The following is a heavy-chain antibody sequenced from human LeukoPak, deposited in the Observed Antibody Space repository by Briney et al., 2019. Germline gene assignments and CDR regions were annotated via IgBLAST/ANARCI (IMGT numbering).Heavy chain of an antibody. D-gene: IGHD3-22*01. Sequence: PGGSLRLSCAASGFTFSSYAMSWVHQAPGKGLEWVSGISTNGGSTSYADSVKGRFTISRDNPRNTLYMEMNSLRAEDTAVYYCSVMHRYYDGSGYWVQWGQGTLVTVSS. J-gene: IGHJ4*02. CDR3: SVMHRYYDGSGYWVQ. CDR1: GFTFSSYA. CDR2: ISTNGGST. V-gene: IGHV3-23*01.